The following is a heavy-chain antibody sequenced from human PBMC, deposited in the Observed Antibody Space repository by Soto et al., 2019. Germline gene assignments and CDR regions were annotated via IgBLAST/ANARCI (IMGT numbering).Heavy chain of an antibody. CDR2: IIPILGIA. J-gene: IGHJ6*03. Sequence: QVQLVQSGAEVKKPGSSVKVSCKASGGTFSSYTISWVRQAPGQGLEWMGRIIPILGIANYAPKFQGRVTITADKSTSTAYMELSSLRSEYTAVYYCARDHAGITIFGVALKHYYYMDVWGKGTTVTVSS. CDR1: GGTFSSYT. CDR3: ARDHAGITIFGVALKHYYYMDV. V-gene: IGHV1-69*08. D-gene: IGHD3-3*01.